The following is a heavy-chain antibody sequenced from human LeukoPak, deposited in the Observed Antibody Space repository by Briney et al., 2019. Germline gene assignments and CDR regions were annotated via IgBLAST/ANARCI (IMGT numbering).Heavy chain of an antibody. V-gene: IGHV3-21*06. J-gene: IGHJ4*02. CDR3: LRGDVRDY. D-gene: IGHD5-24*01. CDR2: INTDSRLT. Sequence: GGSLRLSCAASGFTFSLYSMNWARQAPGRGLEWVSSINTDSRLTFHADSVKGRFTISRDNADNSLYLQMNSLRVEDTAVYYCLRGDVRDYWGQGILVAVSS. CDR1: GFTFSLYS.